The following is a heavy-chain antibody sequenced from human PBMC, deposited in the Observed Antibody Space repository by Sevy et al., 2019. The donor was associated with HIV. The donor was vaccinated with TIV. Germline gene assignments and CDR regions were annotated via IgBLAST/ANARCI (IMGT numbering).Heavy chain of an antibody. Sequence: GGSLRLSCAASGFTFGSYTLHWVLQAPGKGLEWVALISQTYDGSKKYYIDSVQGRFTISRDNSKNTLYLQMDSLRPEDTAVYYCARDNSGYFFFDYWGQGTLVTVSS. D-gene: IGHD3-22*01. CDR3: ARDNSGYFFFDY. CDR2: ISQTYDGSKK. V-gene: IGHV3-30-3*01. CDR1: GFTFGSYT. J-gene: IGHJ4*02.